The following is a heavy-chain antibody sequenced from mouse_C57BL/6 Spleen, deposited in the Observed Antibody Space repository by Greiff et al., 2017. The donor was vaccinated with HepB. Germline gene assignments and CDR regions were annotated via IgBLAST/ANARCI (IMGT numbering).Heavy chain of an antibody. Sequence: EVKLVESGGDLVKPGGSLKLSCAASGFTFSSYGMSWVRQTPDKRLEWVATISSGGSYTYYPDSVKGRFTISRDNAKNTLYLQMSSLKSEETAMYYCARHYWYGSSYYAMDYWGQGTSVTVSS. CDR3: ARHYWYGSSYYAMDY. J-gene: IGHJ4*01. CDR1: GFTFSSYG. V-gene: IGHV5-6*01. CDR2: ISSGGSYT. D-gene: IGHD1-1*01.